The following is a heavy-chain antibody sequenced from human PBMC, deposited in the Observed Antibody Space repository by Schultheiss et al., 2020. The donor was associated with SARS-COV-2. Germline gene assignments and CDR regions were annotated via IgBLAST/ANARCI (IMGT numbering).Heavy chain of an antibody. CDR2: INPNSGGT. D-gene: IGHD5-24*01. Sequence: ASVKVSCKASGYTFTSYAMHWVRQAPGQGLEWMGRINPNSGGTNYAQKFQGRVTMTRDTSISTAYMELSRLRSDDTAVYYCARGTRGDGYHLNYYYYGMDVWGQGTTVTVSS. V-gene: IGHV1-2*06. CDR1: GYTFTSYA. CDR3: ARGTRGDGYHLNYYYYGMDV. J-gene: IGHJ6*02.